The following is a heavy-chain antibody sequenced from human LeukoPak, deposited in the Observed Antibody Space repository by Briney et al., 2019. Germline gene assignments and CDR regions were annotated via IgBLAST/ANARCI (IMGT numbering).Heavy chain of an antibody. V-gene: IGHV3-7*01. CDR2: IKQAESER. J-gene: IGHJ6*02. Sequence: GGSRRLSCAASGFSISNYWMSWVRQAPEKGVEWVANIKQAESERFYVDSVKDRFIISRENAENSVYLQMNSLRDEDTAIYYCARGRFNYGWGMGVWGQGTTVIVSS. CDR1: GFSISNYW. D-gene: IGHD5-18*01. CDR3: ARGRFNYGWGMGV.